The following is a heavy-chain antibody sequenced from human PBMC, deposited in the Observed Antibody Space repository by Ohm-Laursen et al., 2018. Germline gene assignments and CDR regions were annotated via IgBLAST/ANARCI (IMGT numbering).Heavy chain of an antibody. Sequence: ASVKVSCKASGYTFTTYYMHWVRQAPGQGLEWMGIINPSDGSISYAQKFQGRVTLTRDTSTSAVYMELSSLRSEDTAVYYCAKERDVSTGYALQHWGQGTLVTVSS. CDR2: INPSDGSI. D-gene: IGHD3-9*01. V-gene: IGHV1-46*01. CDR3: AKERDVSTGYALQH. CDR1: GYTFTTYY. J-gene: IGHJ1*01.